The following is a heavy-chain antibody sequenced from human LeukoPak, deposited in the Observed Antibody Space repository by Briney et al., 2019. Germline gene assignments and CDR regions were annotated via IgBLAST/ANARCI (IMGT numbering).Heavy chain of an antibody. V-gene: IGHV3-7*01. Sequence: GGSLRLSCAASGFTFSSYWMSWVRQAPGKGLEWVANIKQDGSEKYYVDSVKGRFTIYRDNAKNSLYLQMNSLRAEDTAVYYCARQPMYYYGSGSYPDNWFDPWGQGTLVTVSS. CDR3: ARQPMYYYGSGSYPDNWFDP. J-gene: IGHJ5*02. CDR2: IKQDGSEK. D-gene: IGHD3-10*01. CDR1: GFTFSSYW.